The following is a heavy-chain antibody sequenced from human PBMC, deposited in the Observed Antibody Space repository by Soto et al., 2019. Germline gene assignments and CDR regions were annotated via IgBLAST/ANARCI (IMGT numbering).Heavy chain of an antibody. D-gene: IGHD3-10*01. CDR2: INAGSGNT. CDR1: GFVSTNHN. V-gene: IGHV1-3*01. J-gene: IGHJ4*02. Sequence: QAHLVQSGAEAKMPGDSVQVSCKASGFVSTNHNFHWVRQAPGQSREWLGRINAGSGNTQYSQNFQVRVTITSDPTANNAFMELTNLRFEASAMYYWASDYGRSRRLWGPGALV. CDR3: ASDYGRSRRL.